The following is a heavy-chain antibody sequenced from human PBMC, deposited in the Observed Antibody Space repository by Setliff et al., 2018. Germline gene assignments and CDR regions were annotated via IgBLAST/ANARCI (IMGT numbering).Heavy chain of an antibody. V-gene: IGHV1-69*05. CDR1: GGTFSTYG. J-gene: IGHJ6*03. CDR3: AREGVDARSSTDYRYYMDV. CDR2: TIPIFGTT. D-gene: IGHD2-8*01. Sequence: SVKVSCKASGGTFSTYGNSWVRQAPGQGLEWMGGTIPIFGTTNYAQKFQGRVTIITDESTNTAYMELSSLRSEDTAVYYCAREGVDARSSTDYRYYMDVWGKGTTVTVSS.